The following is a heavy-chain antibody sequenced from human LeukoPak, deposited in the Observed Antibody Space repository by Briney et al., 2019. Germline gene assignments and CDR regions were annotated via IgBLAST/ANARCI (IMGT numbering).Heavy chain of an antibody. CDR2: IYYSGST. V-gene: IGHV4-39*07. Sequence: SETLSLTCTVSGGSISSSSYYWGWIRQPPGKGLEWIGSIYYSGSTYYNPSLKSRVTISVDTSKNQFSLKLSSVTAADTAVYYCAIPSVPAATFDYWGQGTLVTVSS. CDR3: AIPSVPAATFDY. D-gene: IGHD2-2*01. J-gene: IGHJ4*02. CDR1: GGSISSSSYY.